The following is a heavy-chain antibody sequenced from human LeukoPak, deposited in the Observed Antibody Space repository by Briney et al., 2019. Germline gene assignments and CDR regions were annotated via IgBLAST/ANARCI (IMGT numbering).Heavy chain of an antibody. CDR2: ISGSGGST. Sequence: GGSLGLSCAASGLTFSSYAMSWVRQAPGKGLEWVSAISGSGGSTYYADSVKGRFTISRDNSKNTLYLQMNSLRAEDTAVYYCAKEYSGSYSGDYWGQGTLVTVSS. D-gene: IGHD1-26*01. CDR3: AKEYSGSYSGDY. CDR1: GLTFSSYA. V-gene: IGHV3-23*01. J-gene: IGHJ4*02.